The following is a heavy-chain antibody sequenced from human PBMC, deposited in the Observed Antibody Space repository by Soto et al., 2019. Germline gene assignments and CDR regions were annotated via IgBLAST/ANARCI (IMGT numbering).Heavy chain of an antibody. J-gene: IGHJ4*02. D-gene: IGHD1-26*01. CDR1: GFTFSSYS. CDR3: ARDRGGWELHPRPLSFDY. V-gene: IGHV3-21*01. Sequence: LRLSCAASGFTFSSYSMNWVRQAPGKGLEWVSSISSSSSYIYYADSVKGRFTISRDNAKNSLYLQMNSLRAEDTAVYYCARDRGGWELHPRPLSFDYWGQGTLVTVSS. CDR2: ISSSSSYI.